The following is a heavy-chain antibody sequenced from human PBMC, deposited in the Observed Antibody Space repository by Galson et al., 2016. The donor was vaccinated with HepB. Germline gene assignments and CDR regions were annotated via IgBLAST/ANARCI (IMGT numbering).Heavy chain of an antibody. V-gene: IGHV3-53*05. CDR1: GFSVSRNY. J-gene: IGHJ4*02. CDR2: IYSAGST. Sequence: SLRLSCAASGFSVSRNYMGWVRQAPGKGLEWVSLIYSAGSTYYADSVKGRFTISRDNSKNTLYLQMNNLRAEDTAIYYCARGFNYYDSCMIYWGQGTQVTVSS. D-gene: IGHD3-22*01. CDR3: ARGFNYYDSCMIY.